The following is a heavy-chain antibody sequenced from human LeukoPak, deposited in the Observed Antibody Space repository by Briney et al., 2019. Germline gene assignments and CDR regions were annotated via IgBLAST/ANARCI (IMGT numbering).Heavy chain of an antibody. CDR3: ARGHDYGEVYYGMDV. V-gene: IGHV1-69*01. Sequence: GSSVKASCTASGGTFSSYAISWVRQAPGQGLEWMGGIIPIFGTANYAQKFQGRVTITADESTSTAYMELSSLRSEDTAVYYCARGHDYGEVYYGMDVWGQGTTVTVSS. CDR2: IIPIFGTA. D-gene: IGHD4-17*01. J-gene: IGHJ6*02. CDR1: GGTFSSYA.